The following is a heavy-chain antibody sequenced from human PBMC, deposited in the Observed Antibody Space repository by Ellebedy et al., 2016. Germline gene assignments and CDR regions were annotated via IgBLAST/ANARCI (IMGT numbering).Heavy chain of an antibody. V-gene: IGHV3-9*01. CDR1: GFTFDDYA. Sequence: GGSLRLSCAASGFTFDDYAMHWVRQAPGKGLEWVSGISWTSGSIGYADSVKGRFTISRDNAKNSLYLQMNSLRAEDTALYYCAKDKRMITFGGVIDYWGQGTLVTVSS. D-gene: IGHD3-16*01. CDR3: AKDKRMITFGGVIDY. J-gene: IGHJ4*02. CDR2: ISWTSGSI.